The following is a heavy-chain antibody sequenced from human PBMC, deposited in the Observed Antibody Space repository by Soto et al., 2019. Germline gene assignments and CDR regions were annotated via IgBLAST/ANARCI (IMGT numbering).Heavy chain of an antibody. CDR2: ICXSGSP. CDR3: ARDCIGVSCYSDFDY. Sequence: SETLSFTCTVSGGAISGGSYYRSWIRQHPWQGLEGIGYICXSGSPYYNPSLQSRVTISGDTSKNQLSLKLSSGNAADMAVYYCARDCIGVSCYSDFDYWSHGALVTVS. V-gene: IGHV4-31*02. D-gene: IGHD2-15*01. CDR1: GGAISGGSYY. J-gene: IGHJ4*01.